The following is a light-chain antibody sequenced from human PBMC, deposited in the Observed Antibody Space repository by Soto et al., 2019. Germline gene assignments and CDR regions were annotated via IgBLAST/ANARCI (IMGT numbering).Light chain of an antibody. CDR1: QDVRTW. Sequence: IQMTQFPSSVSASVGDRVTITCRASQDVRTWLAWYQQRPGKAPKVLIHAATILQSGVPSRFSGSGAVTDFTLTINNLQPDDFATYYCQQVDNFPLTFGPGTKVD. V-gene: IGKV1-12*01. CDR2: AAT. CDR3: QQVDNFPLT. J-gene: IGKJ3*01.